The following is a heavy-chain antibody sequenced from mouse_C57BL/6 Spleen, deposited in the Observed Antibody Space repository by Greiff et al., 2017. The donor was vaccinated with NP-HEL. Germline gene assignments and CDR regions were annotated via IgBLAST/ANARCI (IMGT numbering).Heavy chain of an antibody. D-gene: IGHD2-1*01. CDR1: GYTFTSYW. Sequence: QVQLKQPGAELVKPGASVKLSCKASGYTFTSYWMQWVKQRPGQGLEWIGEIDPSDSYTNYNQKFKGKATLTVDTSSSTAYMQLSSLTSEDSAVYYCARRGIYGNFYAMDYWGQGTSVTVSS. CDR2: IDPSDSYT. J-gene: IGHJ4*01. CDR3: ARRGIYGNFYAMDY. V-gene: IGHV1-50*01.